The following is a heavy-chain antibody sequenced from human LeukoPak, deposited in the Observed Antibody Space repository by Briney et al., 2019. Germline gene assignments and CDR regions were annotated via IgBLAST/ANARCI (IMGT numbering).Heavy chain of an antibody. V-gene: IGHV3-21*01. D-gene: IGHD4-17*01. CDR2: ISSSGSSI. CDR1: GFTFSSYS. CDR3: AKEGEMSRGTTFSDY. J-gene: IGHJ4*02. Sequence: GGSLRLSCAASGFTFSSYSMNWVRQAPGKELEWVSCISSSGSSIYYADSVKGRFTISRDNAKNSLYLQMNSLRAEDTAVYYCAKEGEMSRGTTFSDYWGQGTLVTVSS.